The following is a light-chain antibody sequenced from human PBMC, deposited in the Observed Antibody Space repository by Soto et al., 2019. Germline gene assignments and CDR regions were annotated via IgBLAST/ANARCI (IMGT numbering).Light chain of an antibody. CDR2: GAS. V-gene: IGKV3-15*01. CDR1: QSFNSN. J-gene: IGKJ1*01. Sequence: ELGMTKSQATLSVSPGERATLSGRPSQSFNSNLAWYQQKPGQAPRLLIYGASTRATGVPARFSGSGSGTEFILTVSSLQSEDFAVYFCQQYNNWPTFGQGTKVEIK. CDR3: QQYNNWPT.